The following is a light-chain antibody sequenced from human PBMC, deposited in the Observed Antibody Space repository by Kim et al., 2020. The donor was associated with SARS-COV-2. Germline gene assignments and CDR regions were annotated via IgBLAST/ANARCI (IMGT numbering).Light chain of an antibody. CDR3: QQYKAWPPLT. J-gene: IGKJ4*01. Sequence: EIVLTQSPATLSVSPGEKATLSCRASQSLGDSLAWYQQRPGQGPRLLIYDAFTRATGIPDRFSGSGSGTEFTLTINSLQSEDFAIYYCQQYKAWPPLTFGGGTKVDIK. CDR2: DAF. CDR1: QSLGDS. V-gene: IGKV3-15*01.